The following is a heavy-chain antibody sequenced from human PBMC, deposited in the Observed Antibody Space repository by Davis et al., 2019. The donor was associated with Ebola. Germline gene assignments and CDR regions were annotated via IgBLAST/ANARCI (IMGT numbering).Heavy chain of an antibody. CDR2: IADDGKRQ. CDR1: GFTFNNYA. CDR3: ARDRANILGFDF. V-gene: IGHV3-30*03. D-gene: IGHD1-26*01. Sequence: GESLKISCAASGFTFNNYAMHWVRQTPDKGLEWVACIADDGKRQKYADSIKGRFTISRDNSKNMVYLQMSSLRDEDTAFYYCARDRANILGFDFWGRGALVTVSS. J-gene: IGHJ4*02.